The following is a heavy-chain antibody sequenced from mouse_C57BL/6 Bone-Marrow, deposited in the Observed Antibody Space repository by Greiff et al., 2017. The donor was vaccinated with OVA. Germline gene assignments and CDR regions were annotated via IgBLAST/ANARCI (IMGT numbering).Heavy chain of an antibody. CDR2: IDPENGEN. D-gene: IGHD3-2*02. CDR1: GFNIKDDY. CDR3: TTSGQLRLDY. V-gene: IGHV14-4*01. J-gene: IGHJ2*01. Sequence: EVKLVESGAELVRPGASVKLSCTASGFNIKDDYMHWVKQRPEQGLEWIGWIDPENGENEYASKFQGKATIATDTSSNTAYLQLSSLTSEDTAVYYCTTSGQLRLDYWGQGTTLTVSS.